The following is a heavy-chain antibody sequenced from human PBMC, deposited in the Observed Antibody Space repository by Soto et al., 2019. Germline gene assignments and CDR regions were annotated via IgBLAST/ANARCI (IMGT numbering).Heavy chain of an antibody. V-gene: IGHV3-30*18. CDR2: ISYDGSNK. CDR3: EKDSPNGGNSGAFDY. J-gene: IGHJ4*02. Sequence: PGGSLRLSCAASGFTFSSYGMHWVRQAPGKGLEWVAVISYDGSNKYYADSVKGRFTISRDNSKNTLYLQMNSLRAEDTAVYYCEKDSPNGGNSGAFDYWGQGTLVTVSS. CDR1: GFTFSSYG. D-gene: IGHD2-21*02.